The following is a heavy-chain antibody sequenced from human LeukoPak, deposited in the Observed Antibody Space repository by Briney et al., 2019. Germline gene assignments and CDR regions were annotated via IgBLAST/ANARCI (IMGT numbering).Heavy chain of an antibody. J-gene: IGHJ4*02. V-gene: IGHV2-5*02. D-gene: IGHD3-22*01. CDR2: IYWDDDK. Sequence: SGPTLVKPTQTLTLTCTFSGFSLSTSGVGVGWICQPPGKALEWLALIYWDDDKRYSPSLKSRLTITKDTSKDQVVLTMTNMDPVDTATYYCAHSLSYDSSGSPRSWGQGTLVTVSS. CDR3: AHSLSYDSSGSPRS. CDR1: GFSLSTSGVG.